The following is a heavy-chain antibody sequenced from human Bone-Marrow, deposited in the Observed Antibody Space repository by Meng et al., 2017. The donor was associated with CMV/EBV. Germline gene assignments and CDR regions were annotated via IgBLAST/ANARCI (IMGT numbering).Heavy chain of an antibody. J-gene: IGHJ6*02. V-gene: IGHV1-18*01. CDR3: ARDSALTRVGMDV. CDR1: GYTFTSYG. D-gene: IGHD4-17*01. Sequence: ASVKVSCKASGYTFTSYGISWVRQAPGQGLEWMGWISAYNGNTNYAQKLQGRVTMTTDTSTSTAYMELSSLRSEDTAVYYCARDSALTRVGMDVWGQGTTVTVSS. CDR2: ISAYNGNT.